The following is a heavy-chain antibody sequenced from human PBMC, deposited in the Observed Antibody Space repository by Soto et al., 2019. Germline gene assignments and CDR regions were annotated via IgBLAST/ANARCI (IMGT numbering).Heavy chain of an antibody. D-gene: IGHD2-2*01. Sequence: SLRLSCAASGFTFSSYGMHWVRQAPGKGLEWVAVISYDGSNKYYGDSVKGRFTISRDNSKNTLYLQMNSLRAEDTAVYYCAKGQHCITTSCYFYYYGMDVWGQGTTVTV. J-gene: IGHJ6*02. CDR1: GFTFSSYG. V-gene: IGHV3-30*18. CDR2: ISYDGSNK. CDR3: AKGQHCITTSCYFYYYGMDV.